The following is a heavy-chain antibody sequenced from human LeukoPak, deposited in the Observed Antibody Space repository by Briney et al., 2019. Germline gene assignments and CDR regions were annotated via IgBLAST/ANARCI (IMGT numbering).Heavy chain of an antibody. CDR2: IDNDGHGI. V-gene: IGHV3-74*03. D-gene: IGHD6-6*01. CDR3: VRADIAARLRPGPGGVYYYMDV. J-gene: IGHJ6*03. CDR1: GFTFSGYW. Sequence: PGGSLRLSCAASGFTFSGYWMHWVRQGPEKGLELVSRIDNDGHGILYADSVKGRFTISRDNAKNTLSLHMSSLRAEDTAVYYCVRADIAARLRPGPGGVYYYMDVWGKGTTVTVSS.